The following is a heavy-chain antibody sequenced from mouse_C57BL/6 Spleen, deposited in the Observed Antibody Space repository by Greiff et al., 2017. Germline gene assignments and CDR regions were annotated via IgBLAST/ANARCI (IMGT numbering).Heavy chain of an antibody. J-gene: IGHJ3*01. CDR3: ARGELSWFAY. Sequence: QVQLQQPGAELVRPGSSVKLSCKASGYTFTSYWMDWVKQRPGQGLELIGNIYPSDSETHYNQKFKDKATLTVDKSSSTAYMQLSSLTSEDSAVYYCARGELSWFAYWGQGTLVTVSA. CDR2: IYPSDSET. CDR1: GYTFTSYW. V-gene: IGHV1-61*01.